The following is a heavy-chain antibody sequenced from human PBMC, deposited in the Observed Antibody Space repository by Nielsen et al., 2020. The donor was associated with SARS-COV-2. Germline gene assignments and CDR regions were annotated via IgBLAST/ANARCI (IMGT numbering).Heavy chain of an antibody. V-gene: IGHV3-66*02. Sequence: GESLKISCAASGFTVNRNYMSWVRQAPGKGLEWVSLMYAGSSTFYADSVKGRFAISRENSRNTVFLQMNSLTTDDTAVYYCARGAVAGASSLDYWGQGTLVTVSS. D-gene: IGHD6-19*01. J-gene: IGHJ4*02. CDR3: ARGAVAGASSLDY. CDR1: GFTVNRNY. CDR2: MYAGSST.